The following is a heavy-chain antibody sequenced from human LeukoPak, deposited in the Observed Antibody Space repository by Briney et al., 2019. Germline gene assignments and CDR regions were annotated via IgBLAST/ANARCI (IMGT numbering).Heavy chain of an antibody. CDR1: VGSLSNYY. J-gene: IGHJ1*01. Sequence: SETLSLTCTVSVGSLSNYYWSWIPHPPGKGLECMGYIYYSGTTNYNPSLKSRVTISVDTSKNQFSLKLSSVTAADTAAYYCARHGGYSSPYLHWGQGTLVTVSS. D-gene: IGHD6-13*01. CDR3: ARHGGYSSPYLH. CDR2: IYYSGTT. V-gene: IGHV4-59*08.